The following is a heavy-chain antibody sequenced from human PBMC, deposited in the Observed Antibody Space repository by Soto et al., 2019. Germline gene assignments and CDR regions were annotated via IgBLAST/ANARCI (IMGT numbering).Heavy chain of an antibody. CDR1: GYTFTSYY. D-gene: IGHD2-2*02. CDR2: INPSGGST. Sequence: ASVKVSCKASGYTFTSYYMHWVQQPPGQGLEWREIINPSGGSTSYAQKFQGRVTMTRDTSTSTVYMELSSLRSEDTAVYYCARGVGEDIVVVPAAIKTAYYYYGMDVWGQGTTVTVSS. CDR3: ARGVGEDIVVVPAAIKTAYYYYGMDV. J-gene: IGHJ6*02. V-gene: IGHV1-46*01.